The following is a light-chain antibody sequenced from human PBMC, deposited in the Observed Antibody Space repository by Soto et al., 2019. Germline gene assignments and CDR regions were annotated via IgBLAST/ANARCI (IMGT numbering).Light chain of an antibody. V-gene: IGKV1-39*01. CDR3: QQSYSTPYT. Sequence: DIQMTQSPSSLSASVGDRVTITCRASQSIRSYLNWYQQKPGKAPQVMIYGTSSLQSGVPSRFSGSGSGADFTLTIRSLHPEDFATYFCQQSYSTPYTFGQGTKLEIK. CDR1: QSIRSY. CDR2: GTS. J-gene: IGKJ2*01.